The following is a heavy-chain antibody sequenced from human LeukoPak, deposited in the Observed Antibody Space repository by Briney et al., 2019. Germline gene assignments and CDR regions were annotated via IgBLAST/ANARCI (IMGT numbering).Heavy chain of an antibody. CDR3: AKASWVSSADAVL. V-gene: IGHV3-23*01. J-gene: IGHJ4*02. CDR1: GFTFSSYA. CDR2: LRGDGDT. Sequence: GGSLRLSCAASGFTFSSYAMSWVRQAPARGLEWVSSLRGDGDTFYADSVKGRFTLSRDESRDTVYLQMNNLRVEDTAVYFCAKASWVSSADAVLWGQGTLVTVSS. D-gene: IGHD3-3*02.